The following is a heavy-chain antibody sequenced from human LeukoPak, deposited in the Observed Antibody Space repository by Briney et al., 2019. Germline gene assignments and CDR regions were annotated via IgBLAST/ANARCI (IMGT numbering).Heavy chain of an antibody. CDR3: ARFLDGDYVGRAFDI. D-gene: IGHD4-17*01. CDR1: GYTFTSYY. J-gene: IGHJ3*02. V-gene: IGHV1-46*01. Sequence: ASVKVSCKASGYTFTSYYMHWVRQAPGQGLEWMGIINPSGGSTSYAQKFQGRVTMTRDTSTSTVYMELSSLRSEDTAVYYCARFLDGDYVGRAFDIWDQGTMVTVSS. CDR2: INPSGGST.